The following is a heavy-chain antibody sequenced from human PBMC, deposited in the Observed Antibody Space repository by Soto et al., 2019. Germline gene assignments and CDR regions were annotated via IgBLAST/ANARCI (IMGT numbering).Heavy chain of an antibody. J-gene: IGHJ4*02. V-gene: IGHV3-30-3*01. CDR1: GFTFSSYA. CDR2: ISYDGSNK. Sequence: PVGSLRLSCAASGFTFSSYAMHWVRQAPGKGLEWVAVISYDGSNKYYADSVKGRFTISRDNSKNTLYLQMNSLRAEDTAVYYCAVPQRIMITFGGVLGYWGQGTLVTVSS. D-gene: IGHD3-16*01. CDR3: AVPQRIMITFGGVLGY.